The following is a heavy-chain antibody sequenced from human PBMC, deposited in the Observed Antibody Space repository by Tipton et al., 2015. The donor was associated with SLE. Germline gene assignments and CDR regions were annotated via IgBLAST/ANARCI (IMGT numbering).Heavy chain of an antibody. J-gene: IGHJ4*02. CDR3: AKTYEGREDCFDY. CDR2: IRSRRRQI. D-gene: IGHD2-21*01. V-gene: IGHV3-21*01. CDR1: GFTFGDYA. Sequence: SLRLSCTVSGFTFGDYAMSWVRQAPGKGLEWVGFIRSRRRQIYYADSVKGRFTISRDKAKNSLYLQMNRLRAKDTAVYYCAKTYEGREDCFDYWGQRTLATVSS.